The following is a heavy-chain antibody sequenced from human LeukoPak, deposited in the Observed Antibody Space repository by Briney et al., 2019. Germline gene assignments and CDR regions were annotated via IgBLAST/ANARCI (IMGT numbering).Heavy chain of an antibody. J-gene: IGHJ4*02. CDR3: ARRAPMVRGYEATDY. CDR1: GFTFSSYA. D-gene: IGHD3-10*01. Sequence: PGGSLRLSCAASGFTFSSYAMSWVRQAPGKGLEWVSAISGSGGSTYYADSVKGRFTISRDNSKNTLYLQMNSLRAGDTAVYYCARRAPMVRGYEATDYWGQGTLVTVSS. CDR2: ISGSGGST. V-gene: IGHV3-23*01.